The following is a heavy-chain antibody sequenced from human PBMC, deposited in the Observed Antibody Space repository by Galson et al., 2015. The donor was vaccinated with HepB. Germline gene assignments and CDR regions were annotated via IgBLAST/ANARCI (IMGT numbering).Heavy chain of an antibody. CDR3: ATTTDSSGAVACTESAVVRAPPRPFDY. CDR1: GYSFTSYW. J-gene: IGHJ4*02. CDR2: IYPGDSDT. Sequence: QSGAEVKKPGESLKISCKGSGYSFTSYWIGWVRQMPGKGLEWMGIIYPGDSDTRYSPSFQGQVTISADKSISTAYLQWSSLKASDTAMYYCATTTDSSGAVACTESAVVRAPPRPFDYWGQGTLVTVS. D-gene: IGHD6-19*01. V-gene: IGHV5-51*01.